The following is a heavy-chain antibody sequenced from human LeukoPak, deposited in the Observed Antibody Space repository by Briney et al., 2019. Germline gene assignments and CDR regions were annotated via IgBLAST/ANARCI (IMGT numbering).Heavy chain of an antibody. D-gene: IGHD3-9*01. CDR2: NIPIFGTS. CDR3: VKLLTYYDVLTTYNIEDFC. J-gene: IGHJ4*02. V-gene: IGHV1-69*06. CDR1: GGTVSNYA. Sequence: SVKVSCKASGGTVSNYAISWVRQAPGQGLEWMGGNIPIFGTSNYAQKFQGRVTITADKSTNTAYMELSSLRSEDTALYYCVKLLTYYDVLTTYNIEDFCWGQGTLVTVSS.